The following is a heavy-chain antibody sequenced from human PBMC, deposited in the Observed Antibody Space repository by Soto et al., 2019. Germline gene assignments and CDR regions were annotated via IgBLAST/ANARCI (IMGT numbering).Heavy chain of an antibody. J-gene: IGHJ4*02. CDR1: GFTFSSYA. CDR2: ISGSGGST. D-gene: IGHD4-4*01. Sequence: PGGSLRLSCAASGFTFSSYAMSWVRQAPGKGLEWVSGISGSGGSTDYADSVKGRFTISRDKSKNTLHLQMNSLRAEDTALYYCANSYSERYFDYWGQGTLVTVSS. V-gene: IGHV3-23*01. CDR3: ANSYSERYFDY.